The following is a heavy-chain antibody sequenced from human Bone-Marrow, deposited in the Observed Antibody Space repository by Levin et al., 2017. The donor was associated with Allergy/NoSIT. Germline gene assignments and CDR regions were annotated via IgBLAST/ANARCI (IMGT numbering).Heavy chain of an antibody. V-gene: IGHV3-30-3*01. CDR2: ISYDGSNK. Sequence: GGSLRLSCAASGFTFSSYAMHWVRQAPGKGLEWVAVISYDGSNKYYADSVKGRFTISRDNSKNTLYLQMNSLRAEDTAVYYCARVGDSSWYDTIRAEYFQHWGQGTLVTVSS. CDR3: ARVGDSSWYDTIRAEYFQH. J-gene: IGHJ1*01. D-gene: IGHD6-13*01. CDR1: GFTFSSYA.